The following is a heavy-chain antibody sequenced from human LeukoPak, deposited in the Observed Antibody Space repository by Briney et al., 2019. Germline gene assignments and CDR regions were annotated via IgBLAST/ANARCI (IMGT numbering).Heavy chain of an antibody. D-gene: IGHD3-3*01. Sequence: GASVKVSCKASGGTFSSYAISWVRQAPGQGLEWMGGIIPIFGTANYAQKFQGRVTITTDESTSTAYMELSSLRSEDTAVYYCALREADFWSGYYGFDCWGQGTLVTVSS. J-gene: IGHJ4*02. CDR2: IIPIFGTA. CDR1: GGTFSSYA. V-gene: IGHV1-69*05. CDR3: ALREADFWSGYYGFDC.